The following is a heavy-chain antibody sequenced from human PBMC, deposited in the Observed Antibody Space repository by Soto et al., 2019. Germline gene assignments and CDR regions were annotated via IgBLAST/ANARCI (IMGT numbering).Heavy chain of an antibody. J-gene: IGHJ4*02. Sequence: GGSLRLSCAASGFTFSSYAMHWVRQAPGKGLEWVAVISYDGSNKYYADSVKGRFTISRDNSKNTLYLQMNSLRAEDTAVYYCARDYATVVITYYFDYWGQGTLVTVSS. CDR2: ISYDGSNK. V-gene: IGHV3-30-3*01. CDR3: ARDYATVVITYYFDY. D-gene: IGHD4-17*01. CDR1: GFTFSSYA.